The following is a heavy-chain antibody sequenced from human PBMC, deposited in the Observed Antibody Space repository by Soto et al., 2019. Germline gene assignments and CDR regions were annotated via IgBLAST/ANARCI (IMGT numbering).Heavy chain of an antibody. CDR1: GFTFSSYG. J-gene: IGHJ6*02. V-gene: IGHV3-30*18. Sequence: QVQLVESGGGVVQPGRSLRLSCAASGFTFSSYGMHWVRQAPGKGLEWVAVISYDGSNKYYADSVKGRFTISRDNSKNTLYLQMNSLRAEDTAVYYCAKADDYGDYHPYYYYYGMDVWGQGTTVTVSS. CDR3: AKADDYGDYHPYYYYYGMDV. CDR2: ISYDGSNK. D-gene: IGHD4-17*01.